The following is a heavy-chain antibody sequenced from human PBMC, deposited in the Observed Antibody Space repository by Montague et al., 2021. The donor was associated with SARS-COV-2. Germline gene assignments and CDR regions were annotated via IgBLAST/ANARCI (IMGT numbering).Heavy chain of an antibody. CDR2: IYTSGST. D-gene: IGHD3-10*01. CDR3: TRVGVGTLVRGVMPAYYGYGMDV. J-gene: IGHJ6*02. CDR1: GGSISSGSYY. Sequence: TLSLTCTVSGGSISSGSYYWSWIRQPAGKGLEWIGRIYTSGSTNYNPSLKSRVTISVDTSKNQFSLKLSSVTAADTAVYYCTRVGVGTLVRGVMPAYYGYGMDVWGQGTTVTVSS. V-gene: IGHV4-61*02.